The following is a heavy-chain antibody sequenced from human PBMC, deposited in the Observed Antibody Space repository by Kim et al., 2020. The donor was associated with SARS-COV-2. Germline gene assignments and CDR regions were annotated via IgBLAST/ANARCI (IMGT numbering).Heavy chain of an antibody. CDR3: ARDMYFGSGSPDY. V-gene: IGHV3-21*06. Sequence: YADSVKGRFTISRNNAQSSLYLPMDSLRPEDTAVYFCARDMYFGSGSPDYWGQGTRVTVSS. D-gene: IGHD3-10*01. J-gene: IGHJ4*02.